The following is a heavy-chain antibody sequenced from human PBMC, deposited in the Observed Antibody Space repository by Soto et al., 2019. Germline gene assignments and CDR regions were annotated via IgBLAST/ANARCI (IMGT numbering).Heavy chain of an antibody. V-gene: IGHV3-23*01. J-gene: IGHJ4*02. CDR1: GFTFSSYA. CDR3: AKDTPDYYDSSGYFDY. Sequence: PGGSLRLSCAASGFTFSSYAMSWFRQAPGKGLEWVSAISGSGGSTYYADSVKGRFTISRDNSKNTLYLQMNSLRAEDTAVYYCAKDTPDYYDSSGYFDYWGQGTLVTVSS. D-gene: IGHD3-22*01. CDR2: ISGSGGST.